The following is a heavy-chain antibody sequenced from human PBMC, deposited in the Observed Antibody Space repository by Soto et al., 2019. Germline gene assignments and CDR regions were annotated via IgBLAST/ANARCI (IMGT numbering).Heavy chain of an antibody. CDR3: VRRGGAVAGTSRFDS. CDR2: VYYSGST. Sequence: SETLSLTCTVSGVSTSVVSSSGGSIRQPPGKGLEWIGTVYYSGSTYYNPSLRSRVTISVDTSKNQFSLKLNTVTAADTAVYYCVRRGGAVAGTSRFDSWGQGMLVTVSS. CDR1: GVSTSVVSSS. V-gene: IGHV4-39*01. D-gene: IGHD6-19*01. J-gene: IGHJ4*02.